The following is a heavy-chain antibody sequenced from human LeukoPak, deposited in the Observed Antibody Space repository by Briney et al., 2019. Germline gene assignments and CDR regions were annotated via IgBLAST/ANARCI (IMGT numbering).Heavy chain of an antibody. CDR2: ISGSGGST. D-gene: IGHD3-22*01. J-gene: IGHJ4*02. V-gene: IGHV3-23*01. CDR1: GFTFSSYA. CDR3: AKDLAPYYDSSGYPSY. Sequence: GGSRRLSCAASGFTFSSYAMSWVRQAPGKGLEWVSAISGSGGSTYYADSVKGRYTISRDNSKNTLYLQMNSLRAEDTAVYYCAKDLAPYYDSSGYPSYWGQGTLVTVSS.